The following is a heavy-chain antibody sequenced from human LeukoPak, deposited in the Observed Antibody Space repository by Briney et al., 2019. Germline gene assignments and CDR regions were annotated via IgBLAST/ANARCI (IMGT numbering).Heavy chain of an antibody. CDR3: TRSLLETGDTNYYYYYMDV. D-gene: IGHD4-17*01. V-gene: IGHV3-73*01. CDR2: IRSKANSYAT. CDR1: GFTFSGSA. J-gene: IGHJ6*03. Sequence: GGSLRLSCAASGFTFSGSAMHWVRQASGKGLEWVGRIRSKANSYATAYAASVKGRFTISRDDSKNTAYLQMNSLKTEDTAVYYCTRSLLETGDTNYYYYYMDVWGKGTTVTVSS.